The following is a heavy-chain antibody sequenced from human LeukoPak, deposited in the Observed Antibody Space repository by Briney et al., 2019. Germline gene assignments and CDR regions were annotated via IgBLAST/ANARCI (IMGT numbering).Heavy chain of an antibody. Sequence: PGGSLRLSCTVSGFTINTEAMTWVRQGPGKGLEWVSTISDSGDTTYYADSVKGRFTISRDNSKSTVYLQMDTLRAEDTALYYCAKGLGFLPQFDYWGQGTLVAVSS. D-gene: IGHD6-19*01. CDR3: AKGLGFLPQFDY. CDR2: ISDSGDTT. V-gene: IGHV3-23*01. J-gene: IGHJ4*02. CDR1: GFTINTEA.